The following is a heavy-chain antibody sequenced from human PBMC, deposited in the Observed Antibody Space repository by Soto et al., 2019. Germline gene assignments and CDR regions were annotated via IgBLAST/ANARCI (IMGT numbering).Heavy chain of an antibody. CDR3: ARVEYTESEYYQGMDV. V-gene: IGHV6-1*01. D-gene: IGHD2-8*01. CDR2: TFYRSKWYN. CDR1: WDSVSSNSAV. J-gene: IGHJ6*02. Sequence: SQTLSLTCVISWDSVSSNSAVWNWIRQSPSRGLEWLGRTFYRSKWYNDYAVSLKGRISINADTSKNQFSLQLNSVTPEDTAVYYCARVEYTESEYYQGMDVWGQGTTVTVSS.